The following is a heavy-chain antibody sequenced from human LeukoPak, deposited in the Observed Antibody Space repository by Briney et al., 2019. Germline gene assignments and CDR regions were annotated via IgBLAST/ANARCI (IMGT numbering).Heavy chain of an antibody. Sequence: GGSLRLSCTASGFTFSSYWMHWVRQAPGKGLVWVSRINSDGSSTNYADSVKGRFTISRDNAKNTLYLQMNSLRAEDTAVYYCARHFPHVFYYMDVWGKGTTVTVSS. CDR1: GFTFSSYW. J-gene: IGHJ6*03. D-gene: IGHD2-8*01. V-gene: IGHV3-74*01. CDR3: ARHFPHVFYYMDV. CDR2: INSDGSST.